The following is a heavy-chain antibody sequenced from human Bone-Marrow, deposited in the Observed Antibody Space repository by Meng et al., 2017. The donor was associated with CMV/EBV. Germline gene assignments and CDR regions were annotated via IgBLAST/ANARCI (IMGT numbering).Heavy chain of an antibody. CDR2: IYSGGST. CDR1: GFTVSSNY. J-gene: IGHJ6*02. V-gene: IGHV3-53*01. D-gene: IGHD1-26*01. CDR3: ARDHSQSYYYYYGMDV. Sequence: GGSLRLSCAASGFTVSSNYMSWVRQAPGKGLEWVSVIYSGGSTYYADSVKGRFTISRDNSKNTLYLQMNSLRAEDTAVYYCARDHSQSYYYYYGMDVWGQGTTVTVSS.